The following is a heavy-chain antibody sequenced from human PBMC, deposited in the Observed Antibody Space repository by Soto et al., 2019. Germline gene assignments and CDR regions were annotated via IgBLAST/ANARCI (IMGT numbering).Heavy chain of an antibody. CDR1: GGSISNYY. J-gene: IGHJ4*02. V-gene: IGHV4-59*01. Sequence: SEPMSLTCTVAGGSISNYYWSWIRQPPGKELERIGYVPYSGNTSNYNPSLKSRVTIALDTSKNQFSLRLSSVTAADTAVYYCAKAIRYAYDSWGQGTLVTVSS. CDR3: AKAIRYAYDS. CDR2: VPYSGNTS. D-gene: IGHD3-16*01.